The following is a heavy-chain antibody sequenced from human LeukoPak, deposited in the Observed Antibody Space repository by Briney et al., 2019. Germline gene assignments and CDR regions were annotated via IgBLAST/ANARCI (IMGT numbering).Heavy chain of an antibody. V-gene: IGHV3-23*01. Sequence: GGSLRLSCAASGFTFSSYAMSWVRQAPGKGLEWVSAISGSGGSTYYADSVKGRFTISRDNSKNTLYLQMNSLRAEDTAVYYCATRGITMIVVVITSYFDYWGQGILVTVSS. D-gene: IGHD3-22*01. CDR2: ISGSGGST. CDR3: ATRGITMIVVVITSYFDY. J-gene: IGHJ4*02. CDR1: GFTFSSYA.